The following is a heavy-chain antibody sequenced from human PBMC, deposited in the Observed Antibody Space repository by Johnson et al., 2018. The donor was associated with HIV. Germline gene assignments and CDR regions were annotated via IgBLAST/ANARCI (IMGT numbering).Heavy chain of an antibody. V-gene: IGHV3-11*04. CDR3: ARDVTRRYNWNNGENAFDI. D-gene: IGHD1/OR15-1a*01. CDR2: ISSSGSTI. Sequence: QVQLVESGGGLIQPGGSLRLSCAASGFTFSDYYMSWIRQAPGKGLEWVSYISSSGSTIYYADSVKGRFTISRDNAKNSLYLQVNSLRAEDTAVYYCARDVTRRYNWNNGENAFDIWGQGTMVTVSS. J-gene: IGHJ3*02. CDR1: GFTFSDYY.